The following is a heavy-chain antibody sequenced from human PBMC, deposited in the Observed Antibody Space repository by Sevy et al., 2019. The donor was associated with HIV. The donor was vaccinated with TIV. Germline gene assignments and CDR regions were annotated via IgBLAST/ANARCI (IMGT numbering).Heavy chain of an antibody. V-gene: IGHV4-59*01. Sequence: SETLSLTCTVSGDAISGYYWSWIRQPPGKGLEWIGYIYYSGSTNYNPSLKSRVTISEDTSKNQFSLKLTSVTAADTAVYYCARPYNNYYYAMDVWGQGTTVTVSS. D-gene: IGHD3-10*01. CDR3: ARPYNNYYYAMDV. J-gene: IGHJ6*02. CDR1: GDAISGYY. CDR2: IYYSGST.